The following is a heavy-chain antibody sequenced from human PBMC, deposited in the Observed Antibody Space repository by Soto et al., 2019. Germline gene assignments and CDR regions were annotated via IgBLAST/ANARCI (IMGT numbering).Heavy chain of an antibody. D-gene: IGHD6-19*01. CDR3: ARVISGWYDY. CDR1: GFTFSRNW. CDR2: INSDGSST. V-gene: IGHV3-74*01. Sequence: EVQLVESGGGLDQPGGSLRLSCAASGFTFSRNWMHWVREAPGKGLVWVSRINSDGSSTTYADSVKGRFTISRDNAKHTLYLQMNSLRAEDTAVSYCARVISGWYDYWGQGTLVTVSS. J-gene: IGHJ4*02.